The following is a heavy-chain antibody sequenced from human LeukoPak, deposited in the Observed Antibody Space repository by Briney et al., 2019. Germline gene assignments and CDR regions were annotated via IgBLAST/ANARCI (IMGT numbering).Heavy chain of an antibody. CDR3: ARVGTNDYVDAFDI. J-gene: IGHJ3*02. D-gene: IGHD4-17*01. Sequence: PGGSLRLSCAASGFTVSSNYMSWVRQAPGKGLEWVSVIYSGGSTYYADSVKGRFTISRDNSKNTLYLQMNSLRAEDTAVYYCARVGTNDYVDAFDIWGQGTMVTVSS. CDR2: IYSGGST. V-gene: IGHV3-53*01. CDR1: GFTVSSNY.